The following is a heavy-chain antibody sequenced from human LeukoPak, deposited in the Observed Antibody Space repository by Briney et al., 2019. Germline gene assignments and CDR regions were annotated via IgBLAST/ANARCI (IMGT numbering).Heavy chain of an antibody. D-gene: IGHD2-21*01. CDR1: GGSISSYY. J-gene: IGHJ4*02. CDR3: AKGEGDY. CDR2: IYDSGNT. Sequence: SETLSLTCTVSGGSISSYYWSWIRQPPGKGLEWIGFIYDSGNTNYNPSLKSRVTISVDTSKNQFSLKVRSVTAADTAVYYCAKGEGDYWGQGTLVTVSS. V-gene: IGHV4-59*01.